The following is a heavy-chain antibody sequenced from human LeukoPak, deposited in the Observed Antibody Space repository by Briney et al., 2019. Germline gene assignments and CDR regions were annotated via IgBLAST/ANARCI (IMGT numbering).Heavy chain of an antibody. J-gene: IGHJ5*02. D-gene: IGHD1-26*01. CDR3: AKDRSQLLILNWFDP. CDR2: ISGSGGST. CDR1: GFTFRNHA. V-gene: IGHV3-23*01. Sequence: GGSLRLSCAASGFTFRNHAMSWVRQAPGKGLEWVSAISGSGGSTYYADSVKGRFTISRDNSKNTLYLQMNSLRAEDTAVYYCAKDRSQLLILNWFDPWGQGTLVTVSS.